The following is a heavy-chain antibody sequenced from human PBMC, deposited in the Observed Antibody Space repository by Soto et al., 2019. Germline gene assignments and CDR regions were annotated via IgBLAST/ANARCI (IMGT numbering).Heavy chain of an antibody. Sequence: XXVKVSGRASGYTFTNYGITWVRQAPGQGLEWMGWISAYNGDTNYAQKLQGRVTMTTDTSTSTAYMELRSLRSDDTAVYYCATGGTNWFDPWGQGTLVTVSS. CDR2: ISAYNGDT. CDR3: ATGGTNWFDP. D-gene: IGHD1-1*01. V-gene: IGHV1-18*01. CDR1: GYTFTNYG. J-gene: IGHJ5*02.